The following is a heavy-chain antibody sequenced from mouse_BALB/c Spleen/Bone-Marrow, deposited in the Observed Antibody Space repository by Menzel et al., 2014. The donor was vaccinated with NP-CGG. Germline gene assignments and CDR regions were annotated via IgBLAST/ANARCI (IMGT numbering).Heavy chain of an antibody. CDR3: TRSGYGSTIYAMDY. D-gene: IGHD1-1*01. Sequence: EVQLMESGGGLVRPGGSRKLSCAASGFTFSSFGMHWVRQAPEKGLEWVAYISSGSGTIYYADTVKGRFTISRDNPKNTLFLQMSSLRSEDTIMYYCTRSGYGSTIYAMDYWGQGTSVTVSS. CDR1: GFTFSSFG. CDR2: ISSGSGTI. J-gene: IGHJ4*01. V-gene: IGHV5-17*02.